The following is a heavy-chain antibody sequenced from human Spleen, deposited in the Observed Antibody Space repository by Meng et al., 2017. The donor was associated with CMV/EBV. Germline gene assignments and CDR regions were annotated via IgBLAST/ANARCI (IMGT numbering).Heavy chain of an antibody. J-gene: IGHJ4*02. V-gene: IGHV3-11*01. Sequence: GYTFTAYCMHWVRQAPGKGLEWLSYISSSGSSIYYADSVKGRFTVSRDNAKNSLYLQMNTLRAEDTAVYYCARGSEIINFWSGGFEHWGQGTLVTVSS. D-gene: IGHD3-3*01. CDR2: ISSSGSSI. CDR1: GYTFTAYC. CDR3: ARGSEIINFWSGGFEH.